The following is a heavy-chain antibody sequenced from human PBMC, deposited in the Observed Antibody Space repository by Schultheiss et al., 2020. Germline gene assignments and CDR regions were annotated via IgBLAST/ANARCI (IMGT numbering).Heavy chain of an antibody. Sequence: GESLKISCAASGFTFSSYSMNWVRQAPGKGLEWVSYISSSSSTIYYADSVKGRFTISRDNAKNSLYLQMNSLRAEDTAVYYCARDHTMVRGVADYWGQGTLVTVSS. CDR2: ISSSSSTI. CDR3: ARDHTMVRGVADY. J-gene: IGHJ4*02. V-gene: IGHV3-48*01. CDR1: GFTFSSYS. D-gene: IGHD3-10*01.